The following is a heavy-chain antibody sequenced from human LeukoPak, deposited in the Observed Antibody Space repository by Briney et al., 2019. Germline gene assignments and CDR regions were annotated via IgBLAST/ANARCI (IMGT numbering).Heavy chain of an antibody. CDR1: GFTFSNYA. J-gene: IGHJ4*02. CDR3: ANDPRSFVGRPPDS. D-gene: IGHD2-15*01. CDR2: ISGSGETT. V-gene: IGHV3-23*01. Sequence: GGSLRLSCAASGFTFSNYAMTWVRQAPGKGLEWVSSISGSGETTYYADSVKGRLSISRDNSKNTLYLQMNSLRAEDTAVYYCANDPRSFVGRPPDSWGQGTLVTVSS.